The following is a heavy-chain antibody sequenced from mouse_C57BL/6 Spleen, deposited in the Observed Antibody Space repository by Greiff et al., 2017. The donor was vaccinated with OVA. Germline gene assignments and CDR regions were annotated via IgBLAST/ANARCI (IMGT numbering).Heavy chain of an antibody. CDR1: GYAFSSYW. CDR3: ARPWDGSYYAMDY. Sequence: QVQLQQSGAELVKPGASVKISCKASGYAFSSYWMNWVKQRPGKGLEWIGQIYPGDGDTNYNGKFKGKATLTADKSSSTAYMQLSSLTSEDSAVYFCARPWDGSYYAMDYWGQGTSVTVSS. D-gene: IGHD4-1*01. V-gene: IGHV1-80*01. J-gene: IGHJ4*01. CDR2: IYPGDGDT.